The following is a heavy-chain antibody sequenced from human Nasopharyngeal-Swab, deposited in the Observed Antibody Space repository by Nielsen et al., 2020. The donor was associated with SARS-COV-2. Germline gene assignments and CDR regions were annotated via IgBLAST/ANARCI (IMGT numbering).Heavy chain of an antibody. CDR2: IRSKAYGGTT. V-gene: IGHV3-49*04. CDR3: TRETRIAVAGTLLYYYYYYMDV. D-gene: IGHD6-19*01. J-gene: IGHJ6*03. Sequence: GASLKISCTASGFTFGDYAMSWVRQAPGKGLEWVGFIRSKAYGGTTEYAASVKGRFTISRDDSKGIAYLQMNSLKTEDTAVYYCTRETRIAVAGTLLYYYYYYMDVWGKGTTVTVSS. CDR1: GFTFGDYA.